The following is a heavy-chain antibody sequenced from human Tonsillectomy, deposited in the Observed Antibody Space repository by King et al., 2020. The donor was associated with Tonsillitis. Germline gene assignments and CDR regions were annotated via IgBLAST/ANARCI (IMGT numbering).Heavy chain of an antibody. CDR3: ARVEYSYGLYNWFDP. V-gene: IGHV3-30*04. CDR2: ISYDGINK. J-gene: IGHJ5*02. CDR1: GFTFSSYA. D-gene: IGHD5-18*01. Sequence: VQLVESGGGVVQPGRSLRLSCAASGFTFSSYAIHWVRQAPGKGLEWVAVISYDGINKNYADSVKGRFTISRDNSKNTVYLQMNSLRTEDTAVYYCARVEYSYGLYNWFDPWGQGTLVTVSS.